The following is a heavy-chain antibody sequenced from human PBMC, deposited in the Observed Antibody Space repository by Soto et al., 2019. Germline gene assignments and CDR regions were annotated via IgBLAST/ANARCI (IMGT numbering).Heavy chain of an antibody. V-gene: IGHV3-66*01. D-gene: IGHD3-22*01. CDR3: ARDFLGAYYYDSSGYYDFDY. J-gene: IGHJ4*02. Sequence: PGGSLRLSCAASGFTVSSNYMSWVRQAPGKGLEWVSVIYSGGSTYYADSVKGRFTISRDNSKNTLYLQMNSLRAEDTAVYYCARDFLGAYYYDSSGYYDFDYWGQGT. CDR2: IYSGGST. CDR1: GFTVSSNY.